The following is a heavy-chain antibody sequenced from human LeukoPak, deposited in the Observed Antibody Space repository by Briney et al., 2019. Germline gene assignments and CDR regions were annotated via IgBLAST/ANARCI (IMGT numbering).Heavy chain of an antibody. Sequence: PSETLSLTCTVSGGSISSYYWSWIRQPPGKGLEWIGYIYYSGSTNYNPSLKSRVTISVDTSKNQFSLKLSSVTAADTAVYYCARVPILYGDYVYGAFDIWGQGTMVTVSS. V-gene: IGHV4-59*01. CDR3: ARVPILYGDYVYGAFDI. CDR2: IYYSGST. D-gene: IGHD4-17*01. J-gene: IGHJ3*02. CDR1: GGSISSYY.